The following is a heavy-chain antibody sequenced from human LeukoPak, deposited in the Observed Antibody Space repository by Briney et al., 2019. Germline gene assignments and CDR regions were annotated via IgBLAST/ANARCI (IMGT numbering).Heavy chain of an antibody. D-gene: IGHD2/OR15-2a*01. CDR3: ARRRASASTWGFDS. Sequence: GESLKISCKGSGYSFDSYWIAWVRQMPGKGLEWMGIVYPGDSDTRYSPSLQGQVTMSADKSISTVYLQWSSLEASDTAMYYCARRRASASTWGFDSWGQGTLVTVSS. CDR2: VYPGDSDT. V-gene: IGHV5-51*01. J-gene: IGHJ5*01. CDR1: GYSFDSYW.